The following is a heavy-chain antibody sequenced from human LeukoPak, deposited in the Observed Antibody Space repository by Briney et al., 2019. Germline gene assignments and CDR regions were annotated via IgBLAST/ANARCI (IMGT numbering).Heavy chain of an antibody. J-gene: IGHJ4*02. Sequence: PSETLSLTCAVSGGPITKGAYSWSWIRQPPGKGLEWIGYIYHSGSTYYNPSLKSRVTISLDRSKNQFSLKVTSVTAADTAVYYCARGLRYYGSGSYTHFDYWGEGSLVTVSS. V-gene: IGHV4-30-2*01. CDR2: IYHSGST. CDR3: ARGLRYYGSGSYTHFDY. CDR1: GGPITKGAYS. D-gene: IGHD3-10*01.